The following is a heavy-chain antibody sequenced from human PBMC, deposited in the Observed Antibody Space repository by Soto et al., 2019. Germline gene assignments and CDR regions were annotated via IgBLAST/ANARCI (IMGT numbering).Heavy chain of an antibody. D-gene: IGHD3-3*01. V-gene: IGHV1-8*01. J-gene: IGHJ5*02. Sequence: ASVKVSCKASGYTFTSYDINWVRQATGQGLEWMGWMNPNSGNTGYAQKFQGRVTMTRNTSISTAYMELSSLRSEDTAVYYCARGLIRFLEWFGGSPNWFDPWGQGTLVTVSS. CDR2: MNPNSGNT. CDR1: GYTFTSYD. CDR3: ARGLIRFLEWFGGSPNWFDP.